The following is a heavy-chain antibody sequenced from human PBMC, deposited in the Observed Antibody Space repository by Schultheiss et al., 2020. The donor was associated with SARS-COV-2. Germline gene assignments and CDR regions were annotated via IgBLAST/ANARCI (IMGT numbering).Heavy chain of an antibody. CDR1: GFTFSNSD. Sequence: GGSLRLSCAASGFTFSNSDMNWVRQAPGKGLEWVSGVSWNGSRTHYADSVKGRFIISRDNSRNFLYQQMNSLRPEDMAVYYCVRNHCSSTSCIENYWGQGTLVTVSS. D-gene: IGHD2-2*01. J-gene: IGHJ4*02. CDR2: VSWNGSRT. V-gene: IGHV3-19*01. CDR3: VRNHCSSTSCIENY.